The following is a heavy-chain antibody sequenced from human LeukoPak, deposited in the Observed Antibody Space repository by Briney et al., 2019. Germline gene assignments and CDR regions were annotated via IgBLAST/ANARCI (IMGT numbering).Heavy chain of an antibody. Sequence: SETLSLTCTVSGGSISSYYWSWIRQPPGKGLEWIGYIYYSGSTNYNPSLKSRVTISVDTSKNQFSLKLSSVTAADTAVYYCASLSGYSGYETFDYWGQGTLVTVSS. V-gene: IGHV4-59*08. CDR2: IYYSGST. J-gene: IGHJ4*02. D-gene: IGHD5-12*01. CDR1: GGSISSYY. CDR3: ASLSGYSGYETFDY.